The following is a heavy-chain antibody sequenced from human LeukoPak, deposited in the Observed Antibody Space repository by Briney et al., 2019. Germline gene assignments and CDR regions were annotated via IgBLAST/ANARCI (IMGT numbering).Heavy chain of an antibody. D-gene: IGHD1-26*01. CDR2: IYSGGST. J-gene: IGHJ3*01. CDR3: GRGGSFLSAFYV. CDR1: GFTVSSNY. V-gene: IGHV3-53*01. Sequence: GGSLRLSCAASGFTVSSNYMSWVRQAPGKGLEWVSIIYSGGSTFYADSVKGRFTISRDNSKNTLYLQMNSLRAEDTAVYYCGRGGSFLSAFYVWGQRTMVTVSS.